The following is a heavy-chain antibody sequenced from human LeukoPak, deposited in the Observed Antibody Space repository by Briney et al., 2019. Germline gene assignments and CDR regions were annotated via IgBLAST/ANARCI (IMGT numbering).Heavy chain of an antibody. CDR2: INWNGGST. V-gene: IGHV3-20*04. D-gene: IGHD6-13*01. CDR1: GGSISSYY. J-gene: IGHJ4*02. CDR3: ARGTLKAAATDFDY. Sequence: ETLSLTCTVSGGSISSYYWSWIRQPPGKGLEWVSGINWNGGSTGYADSVKGRFTISRDDAKNSLYLQMNSLRAEDTALYYCARGTLKAAATDFDYWGQGTLVTVSS.